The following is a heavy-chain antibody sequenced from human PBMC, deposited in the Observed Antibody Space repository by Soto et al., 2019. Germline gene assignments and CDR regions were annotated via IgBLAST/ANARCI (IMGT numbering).Heavy chain of an antibody. V-gene: IGHV1-18*01. Sequence: ASVKVSCKASGYTFTSYGISWVRQAPGQGLEWMGWISAYNGNTNYAQKFQGRVTITADESTSTAYMELSSLRSEDTAVYYCARRYSSGYYVYFQHWGQGTLVTVSS. CDR2: ISAYNGNT. CDR1: GYTFTSYG. D-gene: IGHD3-22*01. CDR3: ARRYSSGYYVYFQH. J-gene: IGHJ1*01.